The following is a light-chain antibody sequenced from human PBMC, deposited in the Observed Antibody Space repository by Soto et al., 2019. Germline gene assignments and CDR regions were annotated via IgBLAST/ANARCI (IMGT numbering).Light chain of an antibody. CDR3: QQYDNLPLT. Sequence: DIQMTQSPSSLSASVGDRVTITCQASQDISNYLNWYQQKPGKAPELLIYDASNLETGVPSRFSGSGSGTDFTFTISSLKPEDIATYYCQQYDNLPLTCGQGTKVEIK. CDR2: DAS. V-gene: IGKV1-33*01. CDR1: QDISNY. J-gene: IGKJ1*01.